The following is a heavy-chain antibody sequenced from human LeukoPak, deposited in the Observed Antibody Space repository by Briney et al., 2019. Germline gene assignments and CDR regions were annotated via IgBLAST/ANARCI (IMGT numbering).Heavy chain of an antibody. CDR2: INHSGST. Sequence: TSSETLSLTCAVYGGSFSGYYWSWIRQPPGKGLEWIGEINHSGSTNYNPSLKSRVTISVDTSKNQFSLKLSSVTAADTAVYYCARGTTVTDFDYWGQGTLVTVSS. D-gene: IGHD4-17*01. J-gene: IGHJ4*02. V-gene: IGHV4-34*01. CDR3: ARGTTVTDFDY. CDR1: GGSFSGYY.